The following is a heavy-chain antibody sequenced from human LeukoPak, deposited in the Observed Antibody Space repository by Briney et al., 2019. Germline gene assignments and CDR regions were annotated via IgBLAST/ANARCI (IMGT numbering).Heavy chain of an antibody. CDR2: INPDSGGT. Sequence: ASVKVSCKASGYTFTGYYMHWVRQAPGQGLEWMGWINPDSGGTNYAQKFQGRVTMTRDTSISTAYMELSRLRSDDTAVYYCARGIAARRGHDYWGQGTLVTVSS. D-gene: IGHD6-6*01. J-gene: IGHJ4*02. V-gene: IGHV1-2*02. CDR1: GYTFTGYY. CDR3: ARGIAARRGHDY.